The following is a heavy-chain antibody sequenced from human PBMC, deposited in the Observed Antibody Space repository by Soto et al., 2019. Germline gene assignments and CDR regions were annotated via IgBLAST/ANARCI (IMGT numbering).Heavy chain of an antibody. CDR3: AKDSFILATGLGDY. J-gene: IGHJ4*02. CDR2: ISGSGGST. CDR1: GFTFSSYA. Sequence: SGGSLRRSCAASGFTFSSYAMSWVRQAPGKGLEWVSAISGSGGSTYYADSVKGRFTISRDNSKNTLYLQMNSLRAEDTAVYYCAKDSFILATGLGDYWGQGTLVTASS. V-gene: IGHV3-23*01. D-gene: IGHD5-12*01.